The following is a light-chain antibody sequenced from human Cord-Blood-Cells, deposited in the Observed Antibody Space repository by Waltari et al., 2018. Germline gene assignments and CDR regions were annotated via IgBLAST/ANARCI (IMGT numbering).Light chain of an antibody. CDR1: SSDVGGYNY. Sequence: QSALTQPASVSGSPGQSITISCTGTSSDVGGYNYVSWYQQHPGKAPKLMIYEVSNRPSGVSNRFSGSKSGNTASLTISGLRAEDEADYYCSSYISSSTLVFGTGTKVTVL. J-gene: IGLJ1*01. V-gene: IGLV2-14*01. CDR3: SSYISSSTLV. CDR2: EVS.